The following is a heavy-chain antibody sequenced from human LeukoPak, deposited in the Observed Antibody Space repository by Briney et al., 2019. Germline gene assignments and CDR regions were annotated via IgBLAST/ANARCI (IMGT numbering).Heavy chain of an antibody. J-gene: IGHJ4*02. Sequence: GGSLSISCAASGFTFSDYYMSWIRQAPGEGLEWVSYISGSSTYTNYADSVKGRFTISRDNAKNSLHLQMHSLRAEDTAVYYCARRRNSSSWYYFDYWGQGTLVTVSS. CDR2: ISGSSTYT. CDR3: ARRRNSSSWYYFDY. D-gene: IGHD6-13*01. V-gene: IGHV3-11*03. CDR1: GFTFSDYY.